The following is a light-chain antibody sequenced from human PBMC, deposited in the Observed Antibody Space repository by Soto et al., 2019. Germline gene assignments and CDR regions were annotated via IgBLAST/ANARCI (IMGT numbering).Light chain of an antibody. CDR2: GAS. V-gene: IGKV3-20*01. Sequence: EIVLTQSPGTLSLSPGERATLSCRASQSVSSSYLAWYQQKPGQAPRLLIYGASSRATGIPDRFSGSGSGTDFTLTISRLEPEDFAVYYCQPYGSSPLLTFGGGTTVEIK. CDR3: QPYGSSPLLT. CDR1: QSVSSSY. J-gene: IGKJ4*01.